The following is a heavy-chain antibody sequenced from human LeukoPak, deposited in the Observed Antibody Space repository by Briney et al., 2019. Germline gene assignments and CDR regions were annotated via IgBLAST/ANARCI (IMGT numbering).Heavy chain of an antibody. J-gene: IGHJ3*02. CDR3: ARDRAPHYYDSSGYSHDAFDI. CDR1: GFTFSSYS. D-gene: IGHD3-22*01. CDR2: ISYDGSNK. V-gene: IGHV3-30*03. Sequence: GGSLRLSCAASGFTFSSYSMNWVRQAPGKGLEWVAVISYDGSNKYYADSVKGRFTISRDNSKNTLYLQMNSLRAEDTAVYYCARDRAPHYYDSSGYSHDAFDIWGQGTMVTVSS.